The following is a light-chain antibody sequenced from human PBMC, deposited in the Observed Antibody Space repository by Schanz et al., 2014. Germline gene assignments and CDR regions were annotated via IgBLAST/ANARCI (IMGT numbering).Light chain of an antibody. J-gene: IGLJ3*02. CDR2: EVT. CDR3: SSYTSSSTRV. CDR1: SSDIGGYNY. V-gene: IGLV2-8*01. Sequence: QSVLTQPPSASGSPGQSVTISCTGTSSDIGGYNYVSWYQQHPGEAPKLMLYEVTKRPSGVPDRFSGSKSGNTASLTVSGLQAEDEAVYYCSSYTSSSTRVFGGGTKLTVL.